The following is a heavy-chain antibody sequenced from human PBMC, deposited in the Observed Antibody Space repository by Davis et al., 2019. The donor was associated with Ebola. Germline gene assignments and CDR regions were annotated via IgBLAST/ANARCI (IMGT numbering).Heavy chain of an antibody. CDR2: INHSGST. J-gene: IGHJ6*02. CDR1: GGSFTDYF. Sequence: MPSETLSLTCAVYGGSFTDYFWSWIRQPPGKGLEWIGEINHSGSTNYNPSLKSRVTISVDTSKNQFSLKLSSVTAADTAVYYCARGWGYCSSTSCYSLYYGMDVWGQGTTVTVSS. CDR3: ARGWGYCSSTSCYSLYYGMDV. V-gene: IGHV4-34*01. D-gene: IGHD2-2*01.